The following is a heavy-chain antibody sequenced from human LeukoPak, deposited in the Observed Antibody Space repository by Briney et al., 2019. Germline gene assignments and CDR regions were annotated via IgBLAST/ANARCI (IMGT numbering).Heavy chain of an antibody. V-gene: IGHV4-4*02. CDR2: IYHNGTT. Sequence: SETLSLTCAVSGGSISTGNWWTWVRQSPDKGLEWLGEIYHNGTTKYNPSLKSRVTISIENSKNHFSLRLTSLTAADTAGYYCAREGSRRLYMDVWGRGTTITVSS. D-gene: IGHD2-15*01. CDR1: GGSISTGNW. J-gene: IGHJ6*03. CDR3: AREGSRRLYMDV.